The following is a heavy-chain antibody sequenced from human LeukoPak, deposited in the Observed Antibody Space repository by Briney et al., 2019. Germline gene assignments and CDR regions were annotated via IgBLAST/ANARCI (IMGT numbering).Heavy chain of an antibody. CDR1: NDSINSVGYY. D-gene: IGHD4-23*01. Sequence: LSLTCTVSNDSINSVGYYWSWIRQYPGKGLEWIGYIYYSGSTYYNPSLKSRVTISVDTSKNQFSLKLSSVTAADTAVYYCARSNSHSDYWGQGTLVTVSS. CDR2: IYYSGST. CDR3: ARSNSHSDY. V-gene: IGHV4-31*03. J-gene: IGHJ4*02.